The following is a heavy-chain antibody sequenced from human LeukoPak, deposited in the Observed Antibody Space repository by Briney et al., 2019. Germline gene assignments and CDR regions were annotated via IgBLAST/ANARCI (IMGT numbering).Heavy chain of an antibody. CDR3: ARVRYYDSSGLPVAFDI. Sequence: GGSLRLSCAASGFTFSSYSMNWVRQAPGKGLEWVSSISSSSSYIYYADSVKGRFTISRDNAKNSLYLQMNSLRAEDTAVYYCARVRYYDSSGLPVAFDIWGQGTMVTVSS. J-gene: IGHJ3*02. V-gene: IGHV3-21*01. D-gene: IGHD3-22*01. CDR2: ISSSSSYI. CDR1: GFTFSSYS.